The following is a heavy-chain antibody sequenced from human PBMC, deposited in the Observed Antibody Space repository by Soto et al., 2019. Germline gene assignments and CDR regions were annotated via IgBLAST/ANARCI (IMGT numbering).Heavy chain of an antibody. CDR3: VKEDCSSTSCYRVFDY. D-gene: IGHD2-2*01. CDR1: GFTFSSYA. V-gene: IGHV3-64D*06. Sequence: GSLRLSCSASGFTFSSYAMHWVRQAPGKGLEYVSAISSNGGSTYYADSVKGRFTISRDNSKNTLYLQMSSLRAEDTAVYYCVKEDCSSTSCYRVFDYWGQGTLVTVSS. J-gene: IGHJ4*02. CDR2: ISSNGGST.